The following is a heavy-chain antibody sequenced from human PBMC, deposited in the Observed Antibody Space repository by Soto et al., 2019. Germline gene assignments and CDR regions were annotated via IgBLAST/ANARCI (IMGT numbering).Heavy chain of an antibody. CDR2: ISGSVDST. CDR3: AEGDCSSTNCLSFQH. Sequence: PGGSLRLSCAASGFTFSSYAMSWVRQAPGKGLEWVSTISGSVDSTYYADSVKGRFTISRDNSKNTLYLQMNGLRAEDTAVYYCAEGDCSSTNCLSFQHWGLGTLVTVSS. D-gene: IGHD2-2*01. V-gene: IGHV3-23*01. CDR1: GFTFSSYA. J-gene: IGHJ1*01.